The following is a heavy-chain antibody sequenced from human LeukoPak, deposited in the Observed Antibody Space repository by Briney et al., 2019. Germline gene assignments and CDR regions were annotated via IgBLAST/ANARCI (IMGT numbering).Heavy chain of an antibody. J-gene: IGHJ1*01. CDR3: ANIAAAGTFLGYFQH. CDR2: IYYSGST. CDR1: GGSISSYY. V-gene: IGHV4-59*12. Sequence: SETLSLTCTVSGGSISSYYWSWIRQPPGKGLEWIGYIYYSGSTNYNPSLKSRVTISVDTSKNQFSLKLSSVTAADTAVYYCANIAAAGTFLGYFQHWGQGTLVTVSS. D-gene: IGHD6-13*01.